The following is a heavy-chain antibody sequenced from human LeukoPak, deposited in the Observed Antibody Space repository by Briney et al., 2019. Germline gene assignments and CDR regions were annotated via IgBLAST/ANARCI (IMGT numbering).Heavy chain of an antibody. CDR3: ARDAYSDASES. V-gene: IGHV3-48*01. CDR1: EFTFSKFA. D-gene: IGHD5-18*01. Sequence: ARGSLRLSCAASEFTFSKFAMNWVRQAPGKGLEWISYISSSYSPIYYADSVKGRFTVSRDNAKNSLYLQMNSLRAEDTAVYYCARDAYSDASESWGQGTLVTVSS. J-gene: IGHJ5*02. CDR2: ISSSYSPI.